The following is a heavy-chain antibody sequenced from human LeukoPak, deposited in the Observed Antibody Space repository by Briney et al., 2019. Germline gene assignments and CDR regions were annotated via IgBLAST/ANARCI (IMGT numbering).Heavy chain of an antibody. CDR3: ARADSASGLRY. D-gene: IGHD6-19*01. CDR1: GGSIISYY. CDR2: IYYSGST. V-gene: IGHV4-59*01. J-gene: IGHJ4*02. Sequence: SETLSLTCTVSGGSIISYYWSWIRQPPGRGLEWIGYIYYSGSTNYNPSLKSRVTISVDTSKNQFSLKLSSVTAADTAVYYCARADSASGLRYWGQGTLVTVSS.